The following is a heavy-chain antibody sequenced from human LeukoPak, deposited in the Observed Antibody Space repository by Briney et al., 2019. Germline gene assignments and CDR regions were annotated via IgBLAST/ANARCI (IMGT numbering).Heavy chain of an antibody. CDR3: ASGPSSGWFYFDY. J-gene: IGHJ4*02. D-gene: IGHD6-19*01. Sequence: PGGSLRLSCATSGFSFSDFDMQWVRQAPGQGLEWVAFIRSDGSNTYYGDSVKGRFTISRDNTKNSLYLQMNSLRAEDTAVYYCASGPSSGWFYFDYWGQGTLVTVSS. CDR1: GFSFSDFD. CDR2: IRSDGSNT. V-gene: IGHV3-30*02.